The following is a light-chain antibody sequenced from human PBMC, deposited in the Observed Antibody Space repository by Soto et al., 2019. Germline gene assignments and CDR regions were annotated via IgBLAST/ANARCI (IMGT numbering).Light chain of an antibody. CDR1: QSIFNY. CDR2: ATS. Sequence: DIQMTQSPSSLSASVGDRATITCRASQSIFNYLNWYQQKPGKAPKLLIFATSNLQSGVPSRFSGSGSGTEFTLTISSLQLEDFATYSCQHSTLSPWTFGQGTKVEIK. J-gene: IGKJ1*01. CDR3: QHSTLSPWT. V-gene: IGKV1-39*01.